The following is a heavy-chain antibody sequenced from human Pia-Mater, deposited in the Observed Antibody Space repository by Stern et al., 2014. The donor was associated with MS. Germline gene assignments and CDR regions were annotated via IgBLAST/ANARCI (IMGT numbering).Heavy chain of an antibody. J-gene: IGHJ4*02. CDR3: ARQGSFDFWSG. V-gene: IGHV4-39*01. CDR1: GGSVSSSTYY. CDR2: IYYTGRT. D-gene: IGHD3-3*01. Sequence: QVQLQESGPGLVKPSETLSLTCTVSGGSVSSSTYYWGWIRQPPGKNLEWIGSIYYTGRTYYNPSLTSRLTISIDAPKNQFSLKLPSVTAADTAVYYCARQGSFDFWSGWGQGTLVTVSS.